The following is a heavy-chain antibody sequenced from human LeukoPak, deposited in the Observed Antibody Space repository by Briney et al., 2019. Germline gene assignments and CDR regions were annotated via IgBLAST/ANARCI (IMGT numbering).Heavy chain of an antibody. V-gene: IGHV1-8*01. Sequence: ASVKVSCKASGYTFTSYDINWVRQATGQGLEWIGWMTPNSGDTGYAQMFQGRVTMTRDTSINTAYMELSSLRSEDTAVYYCARMNHSNTKDNWFDPWGQGTLVTVSS. CDR3: ARMNHSNTKDNWFDP. D-gene: IGHD2-8*01. CDR2: MTPNSGDT. CDR1: GYTFTSYD. J-gene: IGHJ5*02.